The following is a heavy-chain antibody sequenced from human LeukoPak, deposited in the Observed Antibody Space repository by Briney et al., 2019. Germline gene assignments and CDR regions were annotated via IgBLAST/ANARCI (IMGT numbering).Heavy chain of an antibody. J-gene: IGHJ5*02. CDR2: ISGSTGST. CDR1: GYTFSTYG. D-gene: IGHD2-2*01. V-gene: IGHV1-18*01. CDR3: ARVGRDCSDINCYWADWFDP. Sequence: GASVKVSCKASGYTFSTYGITWVREALGQGPEWLGWISGSTGSTHYAQAVQGRVTMTTDTSTATAYMELRSLRSDDTAVYYCARVGRDCSDINCYWADWFDPWGQGTLVIVSS.